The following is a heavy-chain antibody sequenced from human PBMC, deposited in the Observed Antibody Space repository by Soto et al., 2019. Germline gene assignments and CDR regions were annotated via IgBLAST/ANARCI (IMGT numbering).Heavy chain of an antibody. J-gene: IGHJ6*02. V-gene: IGHV4-59*01. D-gene: IGHD3-9*01. CDR2: IYYSGST. CDR3: ARGVPLEDIFTGCYGMDV. Sequence: QVQLQASGPGLVKPSETLSLTCTVSGGSISSYYWSWIRQPPGKGLEWIGYIYYSGSTNYNPSLRSRVTISVDASKNQFSLKLSSLTAADTAVYYCARGVPLEDIFTGCYGMDVWGQGTTVTFSS. CDR1: GGSISSYY.